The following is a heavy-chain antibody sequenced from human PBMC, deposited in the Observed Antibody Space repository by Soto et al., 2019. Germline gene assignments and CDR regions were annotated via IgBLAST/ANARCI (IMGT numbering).Heavy chain of an antibody. V-gene: IGHV1-3*01. Sequence: ASVKVSCKASGYTFTSYAMHWVRQAPGQRLEWMGGINASFGKANYAQKFQGRVTITTDESTSTAYMELSSLRSEDTAVYYCARDRNGYSSGWPFDYWGQGTLVTVSS. CDR1: GYTFTSYA. CDR3: ARDRNGYSSGWPFDY. CDR2: INASFGKA. J-gene: IGHJ4*02. D-gene: IGHD6-19*01.